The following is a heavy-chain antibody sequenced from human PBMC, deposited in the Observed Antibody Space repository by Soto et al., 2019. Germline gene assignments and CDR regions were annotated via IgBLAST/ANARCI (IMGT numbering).Heavy chain of an antibody. CDR2: ISSHGRGT. CDR3: ARRGRPDCCYMGV. V-gene: IGHV3-64*01. Sequence: EVQLAESGGGLAQPGGSPRLSCAASAFTLSGYAMDWVRQAPGKGLEYVSVISSHGRGTYYANYVQGRFTISRDNSKNTVYLQMGSLCPEDMDVCYCARRGRPDCCYMGVWGKGTTVTGSS. CDR1: AFTLSGYA. D-gene: IGHD5-12*01. J-gene: IGHJ6*03.